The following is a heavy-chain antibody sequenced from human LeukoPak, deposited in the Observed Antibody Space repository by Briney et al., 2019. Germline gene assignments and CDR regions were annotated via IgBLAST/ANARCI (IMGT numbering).Heavy chain of an antibody. D-gene: IGHD3-22*01. CDR3: ARDSYSESSDYWGYFDY. CDR1: GFTFSSYW. J-gene: IGHJ4*02. CDR2: ISSTSRTT. V-gene: IGHV3-48*04. Sequence: GGSLRLSCAASGFTFSSYWMSWVRQAPGKGLEWVSYISSTSRTTYYADSVKGRFTISRDNAKNSLYLQMNSLRAEDTAVYYCARDSYSESSDYWGYFDYWGQGTLVTVSS.